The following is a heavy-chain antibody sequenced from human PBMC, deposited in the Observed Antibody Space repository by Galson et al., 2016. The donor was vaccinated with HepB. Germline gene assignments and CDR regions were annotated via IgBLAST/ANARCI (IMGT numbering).Heavy chain of an antibody. D-gene: IGHD5-18*01. V-gene: IGHV4-39*01. CDR1: GDSISSTNYY. CDR3: ARLWLKSGNGYGYYFDY. J-gene: IGHJ4*02. Sequence: SETLSLTCTVSGDSISSTNYYWGWIRQPPGKGLEWIGIIFYSGSTFYNPYLKSRLTMSVDTSKNQFSLKVTSVTAADTAVFYCARLWLKSGNGYGYYFDYWGQGILVTVSA. CDR2: IFYSGST.